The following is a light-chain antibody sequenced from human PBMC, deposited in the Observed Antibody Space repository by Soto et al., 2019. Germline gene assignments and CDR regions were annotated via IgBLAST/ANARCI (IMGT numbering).Light chain of an antibody. V-gene: IGLV2-14*03. CDR3: TSYTTTGTYV. Sequence: QSALTQPASVSGSPGQSITISCTGASSDLGDYNYVSWYQQHPGKAPKLMIYDVSSRPSGVSDRFSGSKSGNTASLTISGLQAEDGADYYCTSYTTTGTYVFATGTKLTVL. CDR1: SSDLGDYNY. CDR2: DVS. J-gene: IGLJ1*01.